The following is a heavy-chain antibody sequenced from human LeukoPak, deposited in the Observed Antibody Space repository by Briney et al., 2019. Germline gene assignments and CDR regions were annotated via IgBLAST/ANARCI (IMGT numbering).Heavy chain of an antibody. J-gene: IGHJ4*02. Sequence: PSETLSLTCGVYGGSFSGYYWSWIRQPPGKGLEWIGEINHSGSTNYNPSLKSRVTISVDTSKNQFSLKLSSVTAADTAVYYCARGWGNHTAMAYYFDYWGQGTLVTVSS. CDR2: INHSGST. V-gene: IGHV4-34*01. CDR1: GGSFSGYY. D-gene: IGHD5-18*01. CDR3: ARGWGNHTAMAYYFDY.